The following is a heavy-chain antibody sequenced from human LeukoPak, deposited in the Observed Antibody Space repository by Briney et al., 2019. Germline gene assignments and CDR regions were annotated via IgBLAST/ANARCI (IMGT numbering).Heavy chain of an antibody. CDR3: ARVTMVAAASYNWFVP. V-gene: IGHV3-33*01. Sequence: GGSLRLSCAASGFTFSNYGMHWVRQAPGKGLEWVAVIWSDGSNKYYAVSVRGRFTISRDNSKNTLYLQMNSLGAEDTAVYYCARVTMVAAASYNWFVPWGQGTLVTVSS. CDR1: GFTFSNYG. J-gene: IGHJ5*02. CDR2: IWSDGSNK. D-gene: IGHD2-15*01.